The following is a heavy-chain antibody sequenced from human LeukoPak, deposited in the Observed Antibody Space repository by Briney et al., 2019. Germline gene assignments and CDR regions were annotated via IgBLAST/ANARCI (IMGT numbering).Heavy chain of an antibody. D-gene: IGHD7-27*01. V-gene: IGHV5-51*03. J-gene: IGHJ5*02. CDR1: GYSFTSYW. CDR2: IYPGDSDT. Sequence: GESLKISCKGSGYSFTSYWIGWVRQMPGKGLEWMGIIYPGDSDTRYSPSFQGQVTISADKSISTAYLPWSSLKASATAMFYLAKRTGENRIIRLFDPWGQGTLVTVSS. CDR3: AKRTGENRIIRLFDP.